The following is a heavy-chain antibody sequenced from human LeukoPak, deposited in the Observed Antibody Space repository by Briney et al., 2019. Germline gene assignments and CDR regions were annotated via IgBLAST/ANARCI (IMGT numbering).Heavy chain of an antibody. Sequence: PSETLSFTCTVSGVSISSYYWSWIRQPPGKGLEWIGYIYYSGSTNYNPSLKSRVTMSVDTSKNQFSLKLSSVTAADTAVYYCARGRSEVYSSGYYYYSWFDPWGQGTLVTVSS. CDR1: GVSISSYY. CDR3: ARGRSEVYSSGYYYYSWFDP. D-gene: IGHD3-22*01. V-gene: IGHV4-59*12. J-gene: IGHJ5*02. CDR2: IYYSGST.